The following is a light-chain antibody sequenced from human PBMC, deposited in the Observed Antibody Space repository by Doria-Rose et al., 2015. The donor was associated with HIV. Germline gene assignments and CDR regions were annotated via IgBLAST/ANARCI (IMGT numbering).Light chain of an antibody. CDR3: QQANSFPPT. V-gene: IGKV1-12*01. CDR1: QDISSW. Sequence: DIQMTQSPSSVSASVGDRVTITCRASQDISSWLAWYQQKPGKAPKLLIYAASSSQSGVPSRLSGSGSGTEFTLTISRLQPEDFATYYCQQANSFPPTFGPGTKVDIK. J-gene: IGKJ3*01. CDR2: AAS.